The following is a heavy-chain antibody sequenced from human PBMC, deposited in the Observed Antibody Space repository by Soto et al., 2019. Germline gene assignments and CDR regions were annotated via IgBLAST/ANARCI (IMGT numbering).Heavy chain of an antibody. V-gene: IGHV4-59*01. J-gene: IGHJ6*03. CDR1: GGSISSYY. Sequence: QVQLQESGPGLVKPSETLSLTCTVSGGSISSYYWSWIRQPPGKGLEWIGYIYYSGSTNYNPSLKSRVTISVDTSKNQFSLRLSSVTAADTAVYYCARENSGYCSGGSCPRAYYYYYMDVWGKGTTVTVSS. CDR3: ARENSGYCSGGSCPRAYYYYYMDV. D-gene: IGHD2-15*01. CDR2: IYYSGST.